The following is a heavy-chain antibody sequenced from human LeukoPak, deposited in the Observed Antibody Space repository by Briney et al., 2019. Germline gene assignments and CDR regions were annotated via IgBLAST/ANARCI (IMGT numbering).Heavy chain of an antibody. D-gene: IGHD6-19*01. CDR2: VSYDGRYR. J-gene: IGHJ2*01. Sequence: PGGSLRLSCVASGFTFSSYGMYWLRQAPGKGLERVAVVSYDGRYRYYADSVKGRFTISRDNSKNTLYLQMDSLRAEDTAVYYCAKFGVAAGTDYWYFDLWGRGTLVTVSS. CDR1: GFTFSSYG. CDR3: AKFGVAAGTDYWYFDL. V-gene: IGHV3-30*18.